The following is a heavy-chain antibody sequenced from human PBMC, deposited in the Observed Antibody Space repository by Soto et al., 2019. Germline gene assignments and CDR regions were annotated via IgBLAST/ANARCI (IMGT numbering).Heavy chain of an antibody. D-gene: IGHD5-12*01. J-gene: IGHJ5*02. Sequence: SETLSLTCTVSGGSISSSSYYWGWIRQPPGKGLEWIGSIYYSGSTYYNPSLKSRVTISVDTSKNQFSLKLSSVTAADTAVYYRERHKPVAKGNCFDTWGQGTLVTVSS. CDR3: ERHKPVAKGNCFDT. CDR2: IYYSGST. CDR1: GGSISSSSYY. V-gene: IGHV4-39*01.